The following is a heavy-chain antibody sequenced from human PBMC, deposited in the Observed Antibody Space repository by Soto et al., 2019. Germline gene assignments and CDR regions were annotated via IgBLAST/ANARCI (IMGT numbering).Heavy chain of an antibody. Sequence: QVQLVESGGGVVQPGRSLRLSCAASGFTFSSYAMHWVRQAPGKGLEWVAVISYDGSNKYYADSVKGRFTISRDNSKKTLYLQMNSLRAEDTAVYYCAREYYDSSGYYADYWGQGTLVTVSS. J-gene: IGHJ4*02. CDR1: GFTFSSYA. CDR3: AREYYDSSGYYADY. CDR2: ISYDGSNK. D-gene: IGHD3-22*01. V-gene: IGHV3-30-3*01.